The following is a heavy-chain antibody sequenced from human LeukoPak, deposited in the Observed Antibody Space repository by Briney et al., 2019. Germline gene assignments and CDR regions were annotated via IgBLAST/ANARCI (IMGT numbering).Heavy chain of an antibody. D-gene: IGHD3-22*01. V-gene: IGHV3-23*01. Sequence: GGSLRLSCAASGFIFSSYAMSWVRQSPGKGLEWVSAISGSGGTTYYADYVKGRFTISRDNSKNTLYLQMNGLRAEDTAVYFCTKMGDFDSSGYYRSSNWFDPWGQGTLVTVSS. CDR3: TKMGDFDSSGYYRSSNWFDP. CDR2: ISGSGGTT. J-gene: IGHJ5*02. CDR1: GFIFSSYA.